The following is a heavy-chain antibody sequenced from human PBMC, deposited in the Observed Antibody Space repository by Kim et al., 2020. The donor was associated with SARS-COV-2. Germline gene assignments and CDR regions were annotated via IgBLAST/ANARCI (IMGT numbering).Heavy chain of an antibody. CDR1: GGSISSGGYY. Sequence: SETLSLTCTVSGGSISSGGYYWSWIRQHPGKGLEWIVYIYYSGSSYYNPSLRSRVTISVDTSKNLFSLKLSSVTAADTAVYYCARVFDLCFDYCCQGTLVTLSS. J-gene: IGHJ4*02. V-gene: IGHV4-31*03. CDR2: IYYSGSS. D-gene: IGHD3-9*01. CDR3: ARVFDLCFDY.